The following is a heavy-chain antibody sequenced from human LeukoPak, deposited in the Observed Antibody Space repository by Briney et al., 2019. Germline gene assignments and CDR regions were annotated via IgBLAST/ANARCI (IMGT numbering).Heavy chain of an antibody. CDR3: ARARMRSGSYYRLDYYYGMDV. Sequence: PGGSLRLSCAASGFTFDDYGMSWVRQAPGKGLEWVSGINWNGGSTDYADSVKGRFTISRDNAKNSLYLQMNSLRAEDTALYHCARARMRSGSYYRLDYYYGMDVWGQGTTVTVSS. D-gene: IGHD3-10*01. CDR1: GFTFDDYG. CDR2: INWNGGST. V-gene: IGHV3-20*01. J-gene: IGHJ6*02.